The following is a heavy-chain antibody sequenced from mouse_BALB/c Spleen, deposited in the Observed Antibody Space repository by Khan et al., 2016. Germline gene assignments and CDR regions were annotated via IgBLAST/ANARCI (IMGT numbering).Heavy chain of an antibody. CDR2: IYPGDGDT. CDR1: GYAFSSYW. V-gene: IGHV1-80*01. J-gene: IGHJ3*01. D-gene: IGHD2-2*01. CDR3: AREGDGYDTFAY. Sequence: VQLQESGAELVRPGSSVKISCKASGYAFSSYWMNWVKQRPGQGLEWIGQIYPGDGDTNYNGKFKGKATLTADTSSSTAYMQLSSLTSEDSAVYLWAREGDGYDTFAYWGQGTLVTVSA.